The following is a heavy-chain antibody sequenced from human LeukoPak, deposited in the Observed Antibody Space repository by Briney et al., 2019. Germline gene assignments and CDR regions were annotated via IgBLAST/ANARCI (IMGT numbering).Heavy chain of an antibody. CDR3: ATVVTAAYQFDY. D-gene: IGHD2-21*02. V-gene: IGHV3-30*03. CDR1: GFTFSSYG. J-gene: IGHJ4*02. CDR2: ISYDGSNK. Sequence: HPGASLRLSCAASGFTFSSYGMHWVRQAPGKGLEWVAVISYDGSNKYYADSVKGRFTISRDNSKNTLYLQMNSLRAEDTAVYCCATVVTAAYQFDYWGQGTLVTVSS.